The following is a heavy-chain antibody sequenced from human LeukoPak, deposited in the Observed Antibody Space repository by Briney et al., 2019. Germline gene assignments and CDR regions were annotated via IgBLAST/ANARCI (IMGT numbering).Heavy chain of an antibody. CDR2: ISSSSSYI. CDR1: GFTFSSYS. CDR3: ARDTCSGGSCYYYYGMDV. V-gene: IGHV3-21*01. J-gene: IGHJ6*02. D-gene: IGHD2-15*01. Sequence: GGSLRLSCAASGFTFSSYSMNWVRQAPGKGLEWVSSISSSSSYIYYADSVKGRFTISRDNAKNSLYLQMNSLRAEDTAVYYCARDTCSGGSCYYYYGMDVRGQGTTVTVSS.